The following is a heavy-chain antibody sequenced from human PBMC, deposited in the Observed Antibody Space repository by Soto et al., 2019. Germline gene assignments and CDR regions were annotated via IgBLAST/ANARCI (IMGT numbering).Heavy chain of an antibody. CDR2: IYYSGST. V-gene: IGHV4-59*12. CDR1: GGSISSYY. J-gene: IGHJ1*01. CDR3: VRRGRTSNGDGFGL. Sequence: LSVTWSVAGGSISSYYWSWIRQPPGKGLEWIGYIYYSGSTNYNPSLTSPVTISIDTSKNQFSLSLRSVTAADTAVYFCVRRGRTSNGDGFGLCGQGILLTV. D-gene: IGHD3-3*02.